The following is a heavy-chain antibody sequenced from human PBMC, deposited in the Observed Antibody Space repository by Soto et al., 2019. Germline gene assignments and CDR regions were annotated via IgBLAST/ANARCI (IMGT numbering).Heavy chain of an antibody. CDR2: IIPALGIE. Sequence: QDLLVQSETEVKKPGSPVKVSCKASGGTFSTYTLSWVRQAPGQGPEWMGRIIPALGIEDYSQKFQGRVTFTADTSTSTDYMELSSLRADDTAVYYCAAVAGTSAFVGYFESWGGGTLVTVYS. D-gene: IGHD6-19*01. J-gene: IGHJ4*02. V-gene: IGHV1-69*02. CDR3: AAVAGTSAFVGYFES. CDR1: GGTFSTYT.